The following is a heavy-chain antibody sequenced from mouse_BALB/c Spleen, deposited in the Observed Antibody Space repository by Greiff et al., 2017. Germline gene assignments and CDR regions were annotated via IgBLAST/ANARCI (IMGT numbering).Heavy chain of an antibody. CDR2: INPYNDGT. CDR3: ASPFITTVVAPAY. D-gene: IGHD1-1*01. J-gene: IGHJ3*01. CDR1: GYTFTSYV. Sequence: LQESGPELVKPGASVKMSCKASGYTFTSYVMHWVKQKPGQGLEWIGYINPYNDGTKYNEKFKGKATLTSDKSSSTAYMELSSLTSEDSAVYYCASPFITTVVAPAYWGQGTLVTVSA. V-gene: IGHV1-14*01.